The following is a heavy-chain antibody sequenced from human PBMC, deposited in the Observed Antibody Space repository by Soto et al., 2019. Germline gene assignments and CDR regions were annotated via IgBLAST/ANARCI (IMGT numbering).Heavy chain of an antibody. CDR2: IIPIFGTA. Sequence: ASVKVSCKASGGTFSSYAISWVRQAPGQGLEWMGGIIPIFGTANYAQKFQGRVTITADESTSTAYMELSSLRSEDTAVYYCAIRLRMGYFDYWGQGTLVTVSS. CDR3: AIRLRMGYFDY. J-gene: IGHJ4*02. V-gene: IGHV1-69*13. CDR1: GGTFSSYA. D-gene: IGHD4-17*01.